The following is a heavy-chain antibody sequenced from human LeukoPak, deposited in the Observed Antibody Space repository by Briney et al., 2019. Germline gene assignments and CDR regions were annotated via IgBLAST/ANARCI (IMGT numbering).Heavy chain of an antibody. Sequence: ASVKVSCKASGYTFTGYYLHWVRQAPGQGLEWMGWIHPNSGGTNYAQKFQGRVTMTRDTSISTAYMELSRLRSDDTAVYYCATTFTAMVTTLFYWGQGTLVTVSS. V-gene: IGHV1-2*02. D-gene: IGHD5-18*01. J-gene: IGHJ4*02. CDR2: IHPNSGGT. CDR3: ATTFTAMVTTLFY. CDR1: GYTFTGYY.